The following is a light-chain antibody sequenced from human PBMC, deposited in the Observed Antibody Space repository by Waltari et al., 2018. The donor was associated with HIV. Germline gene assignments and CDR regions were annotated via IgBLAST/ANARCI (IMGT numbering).Light chain of an antibody. V-gene: IGKV3-20*01. CDR2: GSS. J-gene: IGKJ4*01. CDR3: QQYAESPLT. Sequence: VLTQSPGTLSLSPGERVTLYCRASQPVTGPYLAWYQQRPGQTPRLLIYGSSARATGISDKFSGSGSGTDFTLTIARLEPDDFGVYYCQQYAESPLTFGGGTKVEIK. CDR1: QPVTGPY.